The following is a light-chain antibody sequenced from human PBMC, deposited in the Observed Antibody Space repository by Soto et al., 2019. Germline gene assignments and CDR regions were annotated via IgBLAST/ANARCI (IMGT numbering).Light chain of an antibody. Sequence: QSALTQPASVSGSPGQSITISCTGTSSDVGSYNLVSWYQHHPGKAPKLMIYEGNKRPSGVSNRFSGSKSGNTASLTISGLQAEDEADYYCCSYAGSDTYVVFGGGTKVTVL. V-gene: IGLV2-23*01. J-gene: IGLJ2*01. CDR1: SSDVGSYNL. CDR2: EGN. CDR3: CSYAGSDTYVV.